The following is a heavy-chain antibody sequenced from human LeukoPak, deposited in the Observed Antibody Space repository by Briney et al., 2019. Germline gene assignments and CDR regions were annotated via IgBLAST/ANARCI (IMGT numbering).Heavy chain of an antibody. Sequence: TGGSLRLSCAASGFTFSSYSMNWVRQAPGKGLEWVSSISSSSSYIYYADSVKGRFTISRDNAKNSLYLQMNSLRAEDTAVYYCARVSHTVTTYPPDYWGQGTLVTVSS. V-gene: IGHV3-21*01. D-gene: IGHD4-17*01. J-gene: IGHJ4*02. CDR1: GFTFSSYS. CDR2: ISSSSSYI. CDR3: ARVSHTVTTYPPDY.